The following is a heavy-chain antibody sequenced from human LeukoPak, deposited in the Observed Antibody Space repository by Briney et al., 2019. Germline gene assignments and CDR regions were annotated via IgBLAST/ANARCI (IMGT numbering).Heavy chain of an antibody. J-gene: IGHJ4*02. CDR1: GFTFSSYD. CDR2: IGTAGDP. D-gene: IGHD4-17*01. Sequence: GGSLRLSCAASGFTFSSYDMHWVRQATGKGLGWVSAIGTAGDPCYPVSVRGRFTISRENARNSLYLQMNSLRAEDTAVYYCARRFGDYDYWGQGTLVTVSS. V-gene: IGHV3-13*05. CDR3: ARRFGDYDY.